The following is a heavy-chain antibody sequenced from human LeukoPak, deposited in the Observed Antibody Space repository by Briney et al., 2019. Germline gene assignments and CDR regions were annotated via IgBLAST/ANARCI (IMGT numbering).Heavy chain of an antibody. Sequence: GGSLRLSCAASGFTFYSYAMTWVRQAPGKGLEWFSGISGNGGSTYHADSVKGRFTISRDNSKNTLYLQMSSLRAEDTAVYYCARLGSGSLRPYHFDYWGQGTLVTVSS. D-gene: IGHD3-10*01. V-gene: IGHV3-23*01. J-gene: IGHJ4*02. CDR1: GFTFYSYA. CDR3: ARLGSGSLRPYHFDY. CDR2: ISGNGGST.